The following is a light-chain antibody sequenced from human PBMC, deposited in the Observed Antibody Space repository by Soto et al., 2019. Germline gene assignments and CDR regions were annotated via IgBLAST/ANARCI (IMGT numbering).Light chain of an antibody. CDR3: NSQRSSGTRV. CDR2: EVS. J-gene: IGLJ1*01. CDR1: SSDVGGYKH. V-gene: IGLV2-14*01. Sequence: QSALTQPASVSGSPGQSSTISCTGTSSDVGGYKHVSWDQHHPGKAPKLMIYEVSNRPSGVSNRFSGSKSGYTASLTISGLQAEDEADYYCNSQRSSGTRVFGTGTKVTGL.